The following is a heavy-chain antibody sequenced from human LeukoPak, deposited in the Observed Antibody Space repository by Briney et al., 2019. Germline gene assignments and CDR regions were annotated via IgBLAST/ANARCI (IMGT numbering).Heavy chain of an antibody. CDR3: ARHSDTYYDFWSGYYRGGPFDY. D-gene: IGHD3-3*01. Sequence: SETLSLTCPVSGGSISGSSYYWGWIRQPPLKGLEWIGSIYYSGSTYYNPSLKSRVTISVDTSKIQFSLKLSSVTAADTAVYYCARHSDTYYDFWSGYYRGGPFDYWGQGTLVTVSS. CDR1: GGSISGSSYY. CDR2: IYYSGST. V-gene: IGHV4-39*01. J-gene: IGHJ4*02.